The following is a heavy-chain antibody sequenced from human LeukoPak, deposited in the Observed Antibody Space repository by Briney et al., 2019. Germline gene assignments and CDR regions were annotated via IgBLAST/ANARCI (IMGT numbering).Heavy chain of an antibody. CDR3: AREGSYYDYFDY. D-gene: IGHD1-26*01. J-gene: IGHJ4*02. CDR2: IYYTGRT. Sequence: PSDTLSLTCTVSGVSFINYYWTWIRQPPGKGLGWIAFIYYTGRTRYNPSLQSRVTISLDTSKNHFSLQLRSVTAADTAVYYCAREGSYYDYFDYWGQGTLVTVSS. CDR1: GVSFINYY. V-gene: IGHV4-59*01.